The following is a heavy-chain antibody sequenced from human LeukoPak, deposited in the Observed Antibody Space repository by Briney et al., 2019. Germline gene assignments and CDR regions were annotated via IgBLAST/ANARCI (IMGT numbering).Heavy chain of an antibody. D-gene: IGHD3-22*01. CDR3: ARDKEDSSGFPLGY. V-gene: IGHV1-8*01. CDR2: MNPISGDT. Sequence: ASVKVSCKASGYTFTSYDVNWVRQATGQGLEWMGWMNPISGDTGYALKFQGRVTMSRNTSISTAYMELGSLRSEDTAVYYCARDKEDSSGFPLGYWGQGTLVTVSS. CDR1: GYTFTSYD. J-gene: IGHJ4*02.